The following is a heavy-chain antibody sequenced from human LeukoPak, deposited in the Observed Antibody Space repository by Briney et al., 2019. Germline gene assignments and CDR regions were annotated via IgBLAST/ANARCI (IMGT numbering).Heavy chain of an antibody. CDR2: IYYSGSN. J-gene: IGHJ4*02. CDR1: GFSISSGDYY. D-gene: IGHD5-24*01. CDR3: AREGVFDGYNFKREYYFDY. Sequence: PSQTLSLTCTVSGFSISSGDYYWGWLRQPPGKGLEWIVYIYYSGSNYYNPSLKTLVTISVDTSKNQYSLKLSSLTSADTAVYYCAREGVFDGYNFKREYYFDYWGQGTLVTVSS. V-gene: IGHV4-30-4*08.